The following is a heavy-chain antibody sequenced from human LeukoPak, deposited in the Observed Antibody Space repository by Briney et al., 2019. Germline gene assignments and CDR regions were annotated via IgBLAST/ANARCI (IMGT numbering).Heavy chain of an antibody. J-gene: IGHJ4*02. Sequence: VASVKVSCKASGGTFSSYAISWVRQAPGQGLEWMGRIIPILGIANYAQKLQGRVTITADESTSTAYMELSSLRSEDTAVYYCARRYCSSTSCYHFDYWGQGTLVTVSS. CDR1: GGTFSSYA. V-gene: IGHV1-69*04. CDR3: ARRYCSSTSCYHFDY. CDR2: IIPILGIA. D-gene: IGHD2-2*01.